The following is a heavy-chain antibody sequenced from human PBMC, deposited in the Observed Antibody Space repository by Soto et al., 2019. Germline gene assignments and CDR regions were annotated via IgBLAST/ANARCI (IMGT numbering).Heavy chain of an antibody. CDR2: IYPGESDT. CDR3: ATLGYCSSTSCQSYYYGMDV. Sequence: PGEALKISCKGSGYSFTSYWIGWVRQMPAKGLEGMGIIYPGESDTRYSPFFQGQVTISADKSISTAYLQWSSLKPQDNAMYYCATLGYCSSTSCQSYYYGMDVWGQGTTVTV. CDR1: GYSFTSYW. D-gene: IGHD2-2*01. J-gene: IGHJ6*02. V-gene: IGHV5-51*01.